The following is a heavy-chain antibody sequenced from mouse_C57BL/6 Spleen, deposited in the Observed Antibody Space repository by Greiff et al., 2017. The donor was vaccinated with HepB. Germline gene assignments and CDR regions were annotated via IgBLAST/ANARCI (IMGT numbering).Heavy chain of an antibody. D-gene: IGHD1-1*01. CDR3: TRAGITTVVAGDY. CDR1: GYTFTDYE. CDR2: IDPETGGT. V-gene: IGHV1-15*01. J-gene: IGHJ2*01. Sequence: VQLQQSGAELVRPGASVTLSCKASGYTFTDYEMPWVKQTPVHGLEWIGAIDPETGGTAYNQKFKGKAILTADKSSSTAYMELRSLTSEDSAVYYYTRAGITTVVAGDYWGQSTTLTVSS.